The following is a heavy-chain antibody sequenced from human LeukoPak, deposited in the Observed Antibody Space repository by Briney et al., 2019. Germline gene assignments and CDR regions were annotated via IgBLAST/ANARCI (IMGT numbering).Heavy chain of an antibody. Sequence: PGGSLRLSCAASGFTFSSYAMSWVRQAPGKGLEWASVIYSGGSTYYADSVKGRFTISRDNSKNTLYLQMNSLRAEDTAVYYCARDPSYYDSSGPWGQGTLVTVSS. V-gene: IGHV3-66*01. D-gene: IGHD3-22*01. CDR3: ARDPSYYDSSGP. CDR1: GFTFSSYA. J-gene: IGHJ5*02. CDR2: IYSGGST.